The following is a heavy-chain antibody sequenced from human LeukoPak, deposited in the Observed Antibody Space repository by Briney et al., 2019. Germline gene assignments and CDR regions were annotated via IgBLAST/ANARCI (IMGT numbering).Heavy chain of an antibody. J-gene: IGHJ4*02. D-gene: IGHD2-2*01. V-gene: IGHV4-34*01. CDR1: GFTVSSNY. Sequence: GSLRLSCAASGFTVSSNYMSWIRQPPGKGLEWIGEINHSGSTNYNPSLKSRVTISVDTSKNQFSLKLSSVTAADTAVYYCARAILGYCSSTSCYGLFDYWGQGTLVTVSS. CDR2: INHSGST. CDR3: ARAILGYCSSTSCYGLFDY.